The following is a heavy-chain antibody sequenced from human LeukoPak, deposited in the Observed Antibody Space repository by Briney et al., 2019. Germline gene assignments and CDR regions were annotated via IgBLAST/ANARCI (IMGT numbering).Heavy chain of an antibody. D-gene: IGHD2-2*02. CDR2: INPNSGGT. J-gene: IGHJ5*02. V-gene: IGHV1-2*02. CDR1: GYTFTGYY. Sequence: ASVKVSCKASGYTFTGYYMHWVRQAPGQGLEWMGWINPNSGGTNYAQKFQGRVTMTRDTSISTAYMELSRLRSDDTAVYYCARSHCSSTSCYTNWFDHWGQGTLVTVSS. CDR3: ARSHCSSTSCYTNWFDH.